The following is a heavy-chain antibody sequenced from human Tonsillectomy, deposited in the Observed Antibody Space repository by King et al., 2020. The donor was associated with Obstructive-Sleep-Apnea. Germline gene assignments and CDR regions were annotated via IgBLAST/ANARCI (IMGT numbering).Heavy chain of an antibody. Sequence: LQLQESGPGLVTPSETLSLTCTVSGGSLSTSSYYWCWIRQPPGKGLEWIGNIVDSGSPSYNPSLKSRVNIAIDTSKNQFSLNLTSMTAADTAVYYCARDASSTWYPYEYYYAMDAWGQGTTVTVSS. CDR1: GGSLSTSSYY. CDR2: IVDSGSP. J-gene: IGHJ6*02. V-gene: IGHV4-39*07. CDR3: ARDASSTWYPYEYYYAMDA. D-gene: IGHD6-13*01.